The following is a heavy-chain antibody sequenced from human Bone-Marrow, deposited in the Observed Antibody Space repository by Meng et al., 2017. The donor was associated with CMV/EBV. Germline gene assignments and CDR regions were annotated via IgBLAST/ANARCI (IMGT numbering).Heavy chain of an antibody. CDR3: ARDLMATSNWEFDY. CDR2: LNPKSGGT. J-gene: IGHJ4*02. V-gene: IGHV1-2*04. D-gene: IGHD5-24*01. Sequence: ASGYAFIEYFMHWVRQAPGQGLEWMGWLNPKSGGTNYAQKFQGWVTMTRDTSIGTAYLELSELKSDDTAVYYCARDLMATSNWEFDYWGQGTLVTVSS. CDR1: GYAFIEYF.